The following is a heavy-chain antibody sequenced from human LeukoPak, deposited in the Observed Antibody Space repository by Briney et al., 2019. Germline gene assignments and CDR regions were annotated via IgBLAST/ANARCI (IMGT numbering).Heavy chain of an antibody. D-gene: IGHD4-17*01. CDR3: AGDRLGSTTVTFFDY. Sequence: GGSLRLSCAASGFTFSSYAMSWVRQAPGKGLEWVSAISGSGGSTYYADSVKGRFTISRDNSKNTLYLQMNSLRAEDTAVYYCAGDRLGSTTVTFFDYWGQGTLVTVSS. V-gene: IGHV3-23*01. J-gene: IGHJ4*02. CDR1: GFTFSSYA. CDR2: ISGSGGST.